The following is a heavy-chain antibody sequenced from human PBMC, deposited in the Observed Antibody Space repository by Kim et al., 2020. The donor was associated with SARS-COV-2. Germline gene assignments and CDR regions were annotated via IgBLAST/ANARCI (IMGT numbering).Heavy chain of an antibody. V-gene: IGHV3-53*01. CDR1: GYTFTYSY. Sequence: GGSLRLSCAASGYTFTYSYMGWVRQAPGKGLEWVSFIYSGGNTIYAASVKGRLIISRDHSKKTLYLQMNSLRAEDEAVYYCATVVFYYDAGYFKNWGQGT. CDR3: ATVVFYYDAGYFKN. J-gene: IGHJ1*01. D-gene: IGHD3-22*01. CDR2: IYSGGNT.